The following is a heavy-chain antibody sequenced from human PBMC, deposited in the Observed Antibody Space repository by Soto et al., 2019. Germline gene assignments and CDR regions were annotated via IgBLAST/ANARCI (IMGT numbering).Heavy chain of an antibody. V-gene: IGHV5-10-1*01. CDR1: GYSFTAYW. D-gene: IGHD2-2*01. CDR2: IDPSDSYV. CDR3: TRGARSSFYYFDS. Sequence: PGEYLKISCQGSGYSFTAYWITWVRQMPGKGLEWMATIDPSDSYVDYSPSFRGHVTFSVDRSITTVYLQWNSLKASDSAMYFCTRGARSSFYYFDSWGQVALIPVSS. J-gene: IGHJ4*02.